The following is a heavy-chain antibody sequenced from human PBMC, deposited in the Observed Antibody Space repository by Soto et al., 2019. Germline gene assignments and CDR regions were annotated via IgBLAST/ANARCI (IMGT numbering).Heavy chain of an antibody. Sequence: GGSLRLSFAASGFRFSSSWTHWVLQAPWRWLVWVSRIYSEGGSTYYAASVQGRFTISRDNADNSLYLQMKSLRADDTAGYCCARGISDYVVVVPAALDVWGQGTTVTVTS. CDR3: ARGISDYVVVVPAALDV. CDR2: IYSEGGST. J-gene: IGHJ6*02. V-gene: IGHV3-74*01. CDR1: GFRFSSSW. D-gene: IGHD2-2*01.